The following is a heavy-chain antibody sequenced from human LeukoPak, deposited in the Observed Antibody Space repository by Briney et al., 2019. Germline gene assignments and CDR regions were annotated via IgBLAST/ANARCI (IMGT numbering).Heavy chain of an antibody. CDR1: GFTFSNYA. Sequence: GGSLRLSCAASGFTFSNYAMHWVRQAPGKGLEWVAVISHDGGNKYYADSVKGRFTISRDNSKNTLYLQTNSLRAEDTAVYYCARVVVSSSSDYFDYWGQGTLVTVSS. V-gene: IGHV3-30*04. CDR3: ARVVVSSSSDYFDY. J-gene: IGHJ4*02. CDR2: ISHDGGNK. D-gene: IGHD6-6*01.